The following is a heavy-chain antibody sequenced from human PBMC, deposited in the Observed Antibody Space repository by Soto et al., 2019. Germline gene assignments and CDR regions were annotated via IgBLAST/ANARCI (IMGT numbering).Heavy chain of an antibody. V-gene: IGHV4-39*02. CDR3: ARRAVSDAFHI. D-gene: IGHD1-20*01. CDR1: GGSISSSNYY. CDR2: VYYSGNT. Sequence: QLQLQESGPGLVKPSETLSLTCTVSGGSISSSNYYWGWIRQPPGKGLEWIGTVYYSGNTHYNPSLKSRITISIYTSRNHFSLNLKSVTAADTAVYFCARRAVSDAFHIWGQGTMVTVSS. J-gene: IGHJ3*02.